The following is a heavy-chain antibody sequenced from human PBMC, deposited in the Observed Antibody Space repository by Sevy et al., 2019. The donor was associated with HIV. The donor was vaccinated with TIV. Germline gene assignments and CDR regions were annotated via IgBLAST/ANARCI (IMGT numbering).Heavy chain of an antibody. D-gene: IGHD6-25*01. CDR3: ARAAYGYFDYGMDV. J-gene: IGHJ6*02. V-gene: IGHV1-18*01. CDR1: GYTFTSYG. Sequence: ASVKVSCKASGYTFTSYGINWVRQAPGQGLEWMGWISAYNGNTNYAQKLQGRVTMTTDTSTSTAYMELRSLRSDDTAVYYCARAAYGYFDYGMDVWGQGTTVTVSS. CDR2: ISAYNGNT.